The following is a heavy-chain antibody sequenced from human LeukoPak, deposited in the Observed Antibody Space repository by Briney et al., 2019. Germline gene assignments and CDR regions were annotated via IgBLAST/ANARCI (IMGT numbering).Heavy chain of an antibody. V-gene: IGHV4-30-4*01. CDR3: ARGYSSSWYDSPFLDY. D-gene: IGHD6-13*01. J-gene: IGHJ4*02. CDR1: GGSISSGDYY. CDR2: IYYSGST. Sequence: PSQTLSLTCTVSGGSISSGDYYWSWIRQPPGKGLEWIGCIYYSGSTYYNPSLKSRVTISVDTSKNQFSLKLSSVTAADTAVYYCARGYSSSWYDSPFLDYWGQGTLVTVSS.